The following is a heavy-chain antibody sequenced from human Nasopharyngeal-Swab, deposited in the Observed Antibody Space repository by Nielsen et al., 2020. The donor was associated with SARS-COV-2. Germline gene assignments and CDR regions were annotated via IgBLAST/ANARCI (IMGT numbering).Heavy chain of an antibody. Sequence: SLKISCAASGFTFSSYAMHWVRQAPGTGLEWVAVISYDGSNKYYADSVKGRFTISRDNSKNTLYLQMNSLRAEDTAVYYCARDIPAAIEKGFPSFLYLSYGMDVWGQGTTVTVSS. CDR3: ARDIPAAIEKGFPSFLYLSYGMDV. D-gene: IGHD2-2*01. J-gene: IGHJ6*02. V-gene: IGHV3-30-3*01. CDR1: GFTFSSYA. CDR2: ISYDGSNK.